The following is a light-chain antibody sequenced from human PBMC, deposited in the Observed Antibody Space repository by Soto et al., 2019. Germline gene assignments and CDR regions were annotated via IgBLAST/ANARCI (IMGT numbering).Light chain of an antibody. Sequence: QCVLTQPASVSGSPGQSITISCTGTSSDVGGYKYVSWYQQHPGKAPKLMIYDVSNRPSGVSNRFSGSKSGNTASLTISGLQAEDDADYYCSSYTSSGTQVFGTGTKVTVL. CDR2: DVS. V-gene: IGLV2-14*01. CDR3: SSYTSSGTQV. J-gene: IGLJ1*01. CDR1: SSDVGGYKY.